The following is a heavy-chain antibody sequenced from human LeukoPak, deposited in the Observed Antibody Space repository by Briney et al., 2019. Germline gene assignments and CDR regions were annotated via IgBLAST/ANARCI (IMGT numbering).Heavy chain of an antibody. Sequence: GGSLRLSCAASGFTFSTYAMTWVRQAPGKGLEWVSIISGSGGSTYYADSVKGRFTISRDKSKNTLYLQMNSLRAEDTAVYYCARVGELGYCSSTSCYMGYGYWGQGTLVTVSS. CDR3: ARVGELGYCSSTSCYMGYGY. D-gene: IGHD2-2*02. J-gene: IGHJ4*02. V-gene: IGHV3-23*01. CDR2: ISGSGGST. CDR1: GFTFSTYA.